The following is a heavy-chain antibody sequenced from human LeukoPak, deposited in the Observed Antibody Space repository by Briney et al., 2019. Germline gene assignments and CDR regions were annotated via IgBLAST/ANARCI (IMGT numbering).Heavy chain of an antibody. V-gene: IGHV3-30*18. CDR2: ISYDGSNK. J-gene: IGHJ1*01. CDR3: AKERFGELGYEYFQH. CDR1: GFTFSSYG. D-gene: IGHD3-10*01. Sequence: GGSLRLPCAAPGFTFSSYGMHWVRQAPGKGLEWVAVISYDGSNKYYADSVKGRFTISRDNSKNTLYLQMNSLRAEDTAVYYCAKERFGELGYEYFQHWGQGTLVTVSS.